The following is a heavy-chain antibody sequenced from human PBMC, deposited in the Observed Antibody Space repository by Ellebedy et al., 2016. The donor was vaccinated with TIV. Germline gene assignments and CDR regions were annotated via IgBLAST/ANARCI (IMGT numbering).Heavy chain of an antibody. V-gene: IGHV4-39*01. CDR2: IHYSGRT. D-gene: IGHD1-26*01. CDR3: ARFTIVGTITYWFDP. J-gene: IGHJ5*02. Sequence: SETLSLTCTVSGGSISSSSFYWAWMRQPPGKRLEWIGSIHYSGRTYDNPSLKSRVTITVDTSKNQFSLKLRSVTAADTAVYYCARFTIVGTITYWFDPWGQGTPVTVFS. CDR1: GGSISSSSFY.